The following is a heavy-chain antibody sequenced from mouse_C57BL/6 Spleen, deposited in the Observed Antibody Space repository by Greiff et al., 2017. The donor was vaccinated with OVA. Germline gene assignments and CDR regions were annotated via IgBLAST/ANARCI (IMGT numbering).Heavy chain of an antibody. CDR3: ARVLYYNFDY. J-gene: IGHJ2*01. V-gene: IGHV5-16*01. Sequence: EVQLVESEGGLVQPGSSMKLSCTASGFTFSDYYMAWVRQVPEKGLEWVANINYDGSSTYYLDSLKSRFIISRDNAKNILYLQMSSLKSEDTATYYCARVLYYNFDYWGQGTTLTVSS. CDR2: INYDGSST. D-gene: IGHD2-1*01. CDR1: GFTFSDYY.